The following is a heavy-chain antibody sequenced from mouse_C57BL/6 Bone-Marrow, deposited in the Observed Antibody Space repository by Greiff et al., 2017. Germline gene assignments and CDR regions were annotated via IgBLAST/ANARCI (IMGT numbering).Heavy chain of an antibody. CDR1: GYTFTSYW. CDR3: ARYNGYSPYSIDY. CDR2: IDPSDSYT. V-gene: IGHV1-59*01. J-gene: IGHJ2*01. D-gene: IGHD2-12*01. Sequence: VQLQQPGAELVRPGPSVKLSCKASGYTFTSYWMHWVKQRPGQGLEWIGVIDPSDSYTKYNQKFQGKATLTVDTSSSTAYMLLRGLNSEDSAVYYCARYNGYSPYSIDYWGQGTTLTVSS.